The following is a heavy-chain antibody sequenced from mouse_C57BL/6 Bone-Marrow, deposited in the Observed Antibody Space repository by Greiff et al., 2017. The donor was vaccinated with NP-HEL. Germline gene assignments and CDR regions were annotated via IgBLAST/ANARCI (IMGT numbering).Heavy chain of an antibody. D-gene: IGHD1-1*01. CDR3: ARIYYYGLVDY. V-gene: IGHV1-85*01. J-gene: IGHJ2*01. Sequence: VQLVESGPELVKPGASVKLSCKASGYTFTSYDINWVKQRPGQGLEWIGWIYPRDGSTKYNEKFKGKATLTVDTSSSTAYMELHSLTSEDSAVYFCARIYYYGLVDYWGKGTTLTVSS. CDR1: GYTFTSYD. CDR2: IYPRDGST.